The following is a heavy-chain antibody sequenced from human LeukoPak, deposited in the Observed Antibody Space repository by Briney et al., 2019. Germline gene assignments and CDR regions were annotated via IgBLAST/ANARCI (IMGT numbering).Heavy chain of an antibody. CDR3: ARGPSGYGDKLYYFDY. CDR2: ISSSSSYI. D-gene: IGHD4-17*01. CDR1: GFTFSSYS. Sequence: GGSLRLSCAASGFTFSSYSMNRVRQAPGKGLEWVSSISSSSSYIYYADSVKGRFTISRDNAKNSLYLQMNSLRAEDTAVYYCARGPSGYGDKLYYFDYWGQGTLVTVSS. J-gene: IGHJ4*02. V-gene: IGHV3-21*01.